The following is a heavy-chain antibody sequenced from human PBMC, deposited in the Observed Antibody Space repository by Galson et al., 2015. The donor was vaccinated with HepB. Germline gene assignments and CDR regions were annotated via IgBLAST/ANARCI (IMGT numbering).Heavy chain of an antibody. Sequence: SVKVSCKASGYTFTSYDINWVRQATGQGPEWMGWMNPNSGNTGYAQKFQGRVTMTRNTSISTAYMELSSLRSEDTAVYYCARGLQDRYYYYYYMDVWGKGTTVTVSS. CDR1: GYTFTSYD. D-gene: IGHD4-11*01. V-gene: IGHV1-8*01. CDR2: MNPNSGNT. CDR3: ARGLQDRYYYYYYMDV. J-gene: IGHJ6*03.